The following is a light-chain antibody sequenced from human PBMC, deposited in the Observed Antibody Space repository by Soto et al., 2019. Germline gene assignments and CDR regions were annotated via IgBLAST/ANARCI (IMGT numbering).Light chain of an antibody. Sequence: QSVLTQPPSVSGAQGQRVTISCTGSSSNIGAGYDVHWYQQLPGTAPKLLIYGNSNRLSGVPDRFSGSKSGTSASLAITGLQAEDEADYYCQSYDSSLSGRVVFGGGTKVTVL. CDR1: SSNIGAGYD. J-gene: IGLJ2*01. CDR2: GNS. CDR3: QSYDSSLSGRVV. V-gene: IGLV1-40*01.